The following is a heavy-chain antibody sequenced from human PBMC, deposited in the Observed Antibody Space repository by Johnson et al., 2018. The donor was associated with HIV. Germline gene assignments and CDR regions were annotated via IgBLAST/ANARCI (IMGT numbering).Heavy chain of an antibody. J-gene: IGHJ3*01. Sequence: QVQLVESGGGVVQPGRSLRLSCEASGFTLSSSAFHWVRQAPGKGLEWVAVISYDGSNQYYADSVKGRFTISRDNAKNSLYLQMNSLRAEDTAFYYCARVVAFEVRDLYYYDSSASNDAFDVWGQGTMVTVSS. CDR3: ARVVAFEVRDLYYYDSSASNDAFDV. V-gene: IGHV3-30*04. CDR1: GFTLSSSA. D-gene: IGHD3-22*01. CDR2: ISYDGSNQ.